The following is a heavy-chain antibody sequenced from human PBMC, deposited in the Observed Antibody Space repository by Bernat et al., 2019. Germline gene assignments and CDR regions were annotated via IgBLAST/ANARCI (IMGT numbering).Heavy chain of an antibody. D-gene: IGHD4-17*01. Sequence: QVQLVQSGAEVKKPGSSVKVSCKASGVTFSSYAISWVRQAPGQGLEWMGGIIPIFGTANYAQKVQGRVTITADESTSTAYMELSSLRSEDTAVYYCARILYGPNDYYYYGMDVWGQGTTVTVSS. CDR2: IIPIFGTA. J-gene: IGHJ6*02. V-gene: IGHV1-69*01. CDR1: GVTFSSYA. CDR3: ARILYGPNDYYYYGMDV.